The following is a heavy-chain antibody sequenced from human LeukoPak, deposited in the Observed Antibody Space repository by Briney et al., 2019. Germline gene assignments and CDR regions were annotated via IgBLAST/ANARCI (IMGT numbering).Heavy chain of an antibody. CDR2: IYYSGST. Sequence: SETLSLTCTVSGGSISSSSYYWGWIRQPPGKGLEWIGSIYYSGSTYYNPSLKSRVTISVDTSKNQFSLKLSSVTAADTAVYYYARAEVVGAHLRSGYFQHWGQGTLVIVSS. CDR3: ARAEVVGAHLRSGYFQH. J-gene: IGHJ1*01. V-gene: IGHV4-39*07. CDR1: GGSISSSSYY. D-gene: IGHD1-26*01.